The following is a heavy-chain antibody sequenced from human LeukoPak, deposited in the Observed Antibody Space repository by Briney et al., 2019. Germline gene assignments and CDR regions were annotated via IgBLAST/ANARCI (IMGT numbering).Heavy chain of an antibody. CDR2: IYYSGNT. Sequence: SETLSLTCTVSGGSISNYYWSWIRQPPGKGLEWIGYIYYSGNTNYNPSLKSRVTISVDTSKNQFSLKLSSVTAADTAVYYCARLVGATGGYWGQGTLVTVSS. J-gene: IGHJ4*02. CDR1: GGSISNYY. V-gene: IGHV4-59*12. CDR3: ARLVGATGGY. D-gene: IGHD1-26*01.